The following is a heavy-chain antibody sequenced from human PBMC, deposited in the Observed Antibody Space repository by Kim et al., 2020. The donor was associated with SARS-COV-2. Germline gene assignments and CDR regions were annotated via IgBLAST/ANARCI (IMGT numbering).Heavy chain of an antibody. Sequence: SETLSLTCTVSGGSISSYYWSWIRQPPGKGLEWIGYIYYSGSTNYNPSLKSRVTISVDTSKNQFSLKLSSVTAADTAVYYCAREKVAVRAFDIWGQGTMVTVSS. D-gene: IGHD5-12*01. CDR2: IYYSGST. CDR1: GGSISSYY. J-gene: IGHJ3*02. V-gene: IGHV4-59*01. CDR3: AREKVAVRAFDI.